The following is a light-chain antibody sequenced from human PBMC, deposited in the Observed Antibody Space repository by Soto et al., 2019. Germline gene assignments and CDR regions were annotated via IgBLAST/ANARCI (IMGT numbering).Light chain of an antibody. V-gene: IGKV1-5*03. CDR2: KAS. J-gene: IGKJ1*01. CDR1: QTISSW. CDR3: QLYNNYSEA. Sequence: TTTKRASQTISSWLAWYQQKPGKAPKLLIYKASTLKSGVPSRFSGSGSGTEFTHTISNLQPDDLESYYSQLYNNYSEAFGQGTTVDIK.